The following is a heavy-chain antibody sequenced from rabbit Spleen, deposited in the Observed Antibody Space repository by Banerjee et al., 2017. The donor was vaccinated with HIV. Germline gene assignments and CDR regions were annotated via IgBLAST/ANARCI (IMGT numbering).Heavy chain of an antibody. CDR1: GIDFSSDYD. CDR2: AYAGSSGGT. D-gene: IGHD8-1*01. J-gene: IGHJ6*01. CDR3: ARDAGTSFSTYGMDL. V-gene: IGHV1S40*01. Sequence: QSLEESGGDLVKPGASLTLTCTASGIDFSSDYDMCWVRQAPGKGLEWVACAYAGSSGGTYSATWAKGRFTISKTSSTTVTLQMNSLTAADTATYFCARDAGTSFSTYGMDLWGPGTLVTVS.